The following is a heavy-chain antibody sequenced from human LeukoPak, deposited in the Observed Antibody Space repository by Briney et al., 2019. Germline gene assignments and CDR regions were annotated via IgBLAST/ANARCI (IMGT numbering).Heavy chain of an antibody. CDR3: ARRTSSPGATARNAFDI. Sequence: GESLKISCKGSGYSFTSYWIGWVRQMRGKGLEWMWIIYPGDSDTRYSPSFQGQVTISADKSISTAYLQWSILKASDTAMYYCARRTSSPGATARNAFDIWGQGTMVTVSS. D-gene: IGHD1-26*01. J-gene: IGHJ3*02. CDR1: GYSFTSYW. CDR2: IYPGDSDT. V-gene: IGHV5-51*03.